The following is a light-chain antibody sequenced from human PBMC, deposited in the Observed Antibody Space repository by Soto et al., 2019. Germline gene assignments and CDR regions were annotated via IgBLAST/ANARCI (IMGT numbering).Light chain of an antibody. J-gene: IGKJ4*01. Sequence: EIGLTQSPGTLSLSPGERATLSCRASQTVTNTYLAWYQQKSGQAPNFLIYGASNRATGIPDRFSGSGSGTDFTLTITRLEPEDFAVYYCQQYGTFPPTFGGGTKVEI. CDR1: QTVTNTY. CDR3: QQYGTFPPT. CDR2: GAS. V-gene: IGKV3-20*01.